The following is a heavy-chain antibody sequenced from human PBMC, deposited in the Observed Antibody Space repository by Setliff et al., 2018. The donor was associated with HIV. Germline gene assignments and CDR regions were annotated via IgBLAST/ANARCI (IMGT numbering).Heavy chain of an antibody. CDR1: GGSISDYY. Sequence: SETLSLTCTVSGGSISDYYWSWIRQPAGKGLEWIGRVYASGSTNNNPSLKSRVTMSVDTSNNQFSLKLSSVTAADTAVYYCAASSGWQRGDYWGQGILVTVSS. CDR2: VYASGST. V-gene: IGHV4-4*07. D-gene: IGHD6-25*01. CDR3: AASSGWQRGDY. J-gene: IGHJ4*02.